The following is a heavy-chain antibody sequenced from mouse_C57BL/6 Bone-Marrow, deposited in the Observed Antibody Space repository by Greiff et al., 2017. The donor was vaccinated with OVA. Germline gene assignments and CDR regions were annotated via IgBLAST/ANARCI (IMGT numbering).Heavy chain of an antibody. CDR2: INPGSGGT. J-gene: IGHJ3*01. V-gene: IGHV1-54*01. D-gene: IGHD2-3*01. CDR3: ARRDGYYIAY. Sequence: VQLQQSGAELVRPGTSVKVSCKASGYAFTNYLIEWVKQRPGQGLEWIGVINPGSGGTNYNEKFKGKATLTADKSSSTAYMQLSSLTSEDSAVYFCARRDGYYIAYWGQGTLVTVSA. CDR1: GYAFTNYL.